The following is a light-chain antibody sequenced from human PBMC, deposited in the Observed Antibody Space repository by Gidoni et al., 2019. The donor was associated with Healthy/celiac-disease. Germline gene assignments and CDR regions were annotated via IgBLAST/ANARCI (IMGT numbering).Light chain of an antibody. CDR2: KAS. J-gene: IGKJ1*01. CDR1: QSISSW. Sequence: DIQMTRSHSTLAASVGDRVTITCRASQSISSWLAWYQQKPGKAPKLLNYKASSLESGVPSRFSGSGSGTEFTLTISSLQPDDFATYYCQQYNSYSPWTFGQGTKVEIK. V-gene: IGKV1-5*03. CDR3: QQYNSYSPWT.